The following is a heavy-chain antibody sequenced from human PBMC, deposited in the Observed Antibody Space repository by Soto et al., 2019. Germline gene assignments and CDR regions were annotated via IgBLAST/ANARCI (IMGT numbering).Heavy chain of an antibody. CDR3: ARSSLTVTTPFDY. J-gene: IGHJ4*02. CDR2: IYYSGST. D-gene: IGHD4-17*01. V-gene: IGHV4-31*03. Sequence: QVQLQESGPGLVKPSQTLSLTCTVSGGSISSGSYYWSWIRQHPGKGLEWIGYIYYSGSTYYNPSLKSRVTISVDPSKSQFSLELSSVTAADTAVYYCARSSLTVTTPFDYWGQGTLVTVSS. CDR1: GGSISSGSYY.